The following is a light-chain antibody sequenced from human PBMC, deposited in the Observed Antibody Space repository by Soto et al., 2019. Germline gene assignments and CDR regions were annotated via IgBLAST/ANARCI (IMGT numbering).Light chain of an antibody. CDR3: QQLNNWPLT. J-gene: IGKJ4*01. V-gene: IGKV3-11*01. CDR2: DAS. CDR1: QSVRSD. Sequence: EILFAQSPASRSFAHGEIATLSRMASQSVRSDLAWYQQKPGQAPRLLIYDASRRATGIPARFSGSGSGTDFTLTISSLEPEDFAVYYCQQLNNWPLTFGGGTKVDI.